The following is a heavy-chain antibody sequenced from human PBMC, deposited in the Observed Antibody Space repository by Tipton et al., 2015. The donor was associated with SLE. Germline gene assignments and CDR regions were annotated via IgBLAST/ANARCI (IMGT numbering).Heavy chain of an antibody. CDR3: ARQVAAEAFDF. Sequence: QLVQSGPEVKKPGESLKISCQGFGYTFTSYWIGWVRQIPGKGLEWMGIIYPADSDTRYNPSFQGHVTISADKSSNTAYLQWSSLKASDTAMYYCARQVAAEAFDFWGQGTMVTVSS. D-gene: IGHD6-13*01. V-gene: IGHV5-51*01. CDR2: IYPADSDT. CDR1: GYTFTSYW. J-gene: IGHJ3*01.